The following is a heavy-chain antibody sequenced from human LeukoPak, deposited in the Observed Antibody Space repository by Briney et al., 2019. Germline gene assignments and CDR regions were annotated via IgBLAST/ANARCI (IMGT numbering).Heavy chain of an antibody. Sequence: PSVTLSLPCTVSGGSISRYYWSWIRQPPGKGLECVGYIYSSGSTNYNPSLKSRITISVDTSKNQFSLKLSSVTAADTAVYYCARGGSHYDILTGYYMGAFDIWGQGTMVTVSS. V-gene: IGHV4-59*01. CDR3: ARGGSHYDILTGYYMGAFDI. CDR1: GGSISRYY. J-gene: IGHJ3*02. CDR2: IYSSGST. D-gene: IGHD3-9*01.